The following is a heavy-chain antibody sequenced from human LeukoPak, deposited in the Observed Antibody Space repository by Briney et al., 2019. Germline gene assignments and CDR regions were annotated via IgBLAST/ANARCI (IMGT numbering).Heavy chain of an antibody. CDR2: IYSGGRT. Sequence: GGSLRLSCAASGFTVSSNYMSWVRQAPGKGLEWVSGIYSGGRTYYADSVNGRFTISRDNSKNTLYLQMNSLRAEDTAVYYCAKAPRYFDWLLYYFAYWGQGTLVTVSS. CDR1: GFTVSSNY. CDR3: AKAPRYFDWLLYYFAY. V-gene: IGHV3-53*01. J-gene: IGHJ4*02. D-gene: IGHD3-9*01.